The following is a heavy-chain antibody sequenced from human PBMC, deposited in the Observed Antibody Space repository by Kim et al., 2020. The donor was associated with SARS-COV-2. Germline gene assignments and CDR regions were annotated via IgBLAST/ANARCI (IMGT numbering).Heavy chain of an antibody. J-gene: IGHJ4*02. D-gene: IGHD6-19*01. Sequence: SETLSLTCTVSGGSISSGGYYWSWIRQHPGKGLEWIGYIYYSGSTYYNPSLKSRVTISVDTSKNQFSLKLSSVTAADTAVYYCARDGGSSGQIDYWGQGTLVTVSS. V-gene: IGHV4-31*03. CDR2: IYYSGST. CDR3: ARDGGSSGQIDY. CDR1: GGSISSGGYY.